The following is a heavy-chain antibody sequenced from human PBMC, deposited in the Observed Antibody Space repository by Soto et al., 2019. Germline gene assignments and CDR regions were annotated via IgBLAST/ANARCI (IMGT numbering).Heavy chain of an antibody. Sequence: INAGNGNTKYSQKFQGRVTITRDTSASTAYMELSSLRSEDTAVYYCARGGYCSGGSCYYYYYYYYMDVWGKGTTVTVSS. J-gene: IGHJ6*03. CDR3: ARGGYCSGGSCYYYYYYYYMDV. V-gene: IGHV1-3*01. CDR2: INAGNGNT. D-gene: IGHD2-15*01.